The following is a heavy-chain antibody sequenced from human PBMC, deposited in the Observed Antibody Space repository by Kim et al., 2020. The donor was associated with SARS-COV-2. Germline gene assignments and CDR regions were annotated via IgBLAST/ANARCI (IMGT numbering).Heavy chain of an antibody. D-gene: IGHD3-22*01. CDR3: ASYYYDSSGYYYGFDY. J-gene: IGHJ4*02. Sequence: SETLSLTCTVSGGSISSYYWSWIQQPPGKGLEWIGYIYYSGSTNYNPSLKSRVTISVDTSKNQFSLKLSSVTAADTAVYYCASYYYDSSGYYYGFDYWGQGTLVTVSS. CDR1: GGSISSYY. V-gene: IGHV4-59*01. CDR2: IYYSGST.